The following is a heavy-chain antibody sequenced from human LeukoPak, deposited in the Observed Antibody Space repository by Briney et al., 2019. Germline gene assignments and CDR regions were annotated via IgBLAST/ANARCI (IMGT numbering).Heavy chain of an antibody. CDR2: IYYSGST. CDR3: AGGYSGSYYDQHYFDY. J-gene: IGHJ4*02. V-gene: IGHV4-59*01. D-gene: IGHD1-26*01. Sequence: SETLSLACTVSGGSISSYYWSWIRQPPGKGLEWIGYIYYSGSTNYNPSLKSRVTISVDTSKNQFSLKLSSVTAADTAVYYCAGGYSGSYYDQHYFDYWGQGTLVTVSS. CDR1: GGSISSYY.